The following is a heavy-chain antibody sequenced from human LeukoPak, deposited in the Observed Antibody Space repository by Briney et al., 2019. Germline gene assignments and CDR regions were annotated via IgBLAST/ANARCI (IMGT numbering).Heavy chain of an antibody. D-gene: IGHD3-16*02. Sequence: GGSLRLSCAASGFTFSSYWMSWVRQAPGKGREWVANIKQDGSEKYYVDSVKGRFTISRDNAKNSLYLQMNSLRAEDTAVYYCAKDEGYVWGSYRYDAFDIWGQGTMVTVSS. V-gene: IGHV3-7*03. CDR1: GFTFSSYW. CDR3: AKDEGYVWGSYRYDAFDI. J-gene: IGHJ3*02. CDR2: IKQDGSEK.